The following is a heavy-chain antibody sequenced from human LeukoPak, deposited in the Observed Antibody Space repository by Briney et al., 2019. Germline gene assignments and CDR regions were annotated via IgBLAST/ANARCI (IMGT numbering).Heavy chain of an antibody. CDR2: INPNSGGT. V-gene: IGHV1-2*02. Sequence: EASVKVSCKASGYTFTGYYMHWVRQAPGQGLEWMGWINPNSGGTNYAQKFQGRVTMTRDTSISTAYMELSSLRSEDTAVYYCARPRRIQGAQPFDYWGQGTLVTVSS. CDR3: ARPRRIQGAQPFDY. CDR1: GYTFTGYY. J-gene: IGHJ4*02. D-gene: IGHD3-10*01.